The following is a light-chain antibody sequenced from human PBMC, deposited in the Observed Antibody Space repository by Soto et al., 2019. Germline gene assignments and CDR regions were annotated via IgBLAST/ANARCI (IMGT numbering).Light chain of an antibody. Sequence: DIRMYHSPSDMSASIGDRVTITCRASQGISNYLAWFQQKPGKVPKRLIYAASSLHTGVPLRFSGSGSGTDFSLTISSLQPEDFATYYCKQSKIFPLTFGGGTKVDIK. V-gene: IGKV1-17*03. CDR1: QGISNY. CDR3: KQSKIFPLT. J-gene: IGKJ4*01. CDR2: AAS.